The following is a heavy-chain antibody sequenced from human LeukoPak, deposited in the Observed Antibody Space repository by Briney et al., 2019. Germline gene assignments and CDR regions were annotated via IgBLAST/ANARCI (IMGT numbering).Heavy chain of an antibody. V-gene: IGHV1-2*06. CDR1: GYTFTGYY. CDR3: ARGARDYYDSSGYYTY. D-gene: IGHD3-22*01. J-gene: IGHJ4*02. CDR2: INPNSGGT. Sequence: ASVRVSCKASGYTFTGYYMHWVRQAPGQGLEWMGRINPNSGGTNYAQKFQGRVTMTRDTSISTAYMELSRLRSDDTAVYYCARGARDYYDSSGYYTYWGQGTLVTVSS.